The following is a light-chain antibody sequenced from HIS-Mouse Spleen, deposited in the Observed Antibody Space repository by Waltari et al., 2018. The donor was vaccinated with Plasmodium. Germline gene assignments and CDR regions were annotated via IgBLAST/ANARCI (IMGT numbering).Light chain of an antibody. CDR2: VTS. Sequence: EIVMTQSPATLSVSPGERATLSCRDSQSVSSNLAWYQQKPGQAPRLLIYVTSTRATGIPARFSGSGSGTEFTLTISSLQSEDFAVYYCKQYNNWSFTFGPGTKVDIK. J-gene: IGKJ3*01. CDR1: QSVSSN. CDR3: KQYNNWSFT. V-gene: IGKV3-15*01.